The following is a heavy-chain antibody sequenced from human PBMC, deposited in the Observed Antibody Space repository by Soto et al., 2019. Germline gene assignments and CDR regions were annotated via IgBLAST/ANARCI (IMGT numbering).Heavy chain of an antibody. CDR1: GFSLSNARMG. Sequence: QVTLKESGPVLVKPTETLTLTCTVSGFSLSNARMGVSWIRQPPGKALEWLAHIFSNDEKSYSTSLKSRLTIPKXTXTSQVVLTMTNMDPVDTATYYWARVAYYYDSSGWDYWGQGTLVTVSS. CDR2: IFSNDEK. CDR3: ARVAYYYDSSGWDY. V-gene: IGHV2-26*01. J-gene: IGHJ4*02. D-gene: IGHD3-22*01.